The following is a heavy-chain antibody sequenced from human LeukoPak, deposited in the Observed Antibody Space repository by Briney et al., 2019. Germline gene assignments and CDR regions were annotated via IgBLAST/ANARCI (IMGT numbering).Heavy chain of an antibody. Sequence: ASVKVSCKASGYRFTSYYINWVRQATGHGLEWMGWMNPHSGDADYAQKFQGRVTMTRSTSTDTAYMELSSLTAEDTAVYYCARAQINYGDYRGGPFDIWGQGTMVTVSS. CDR1: GYRFTSYY. CDR2: MNPHSGDA. D-gene: IGHD4-17*01. V-gene: IGHV1-8*01. J-gene: IGHJ3*02. CDR3: ARAQINYGDYRGGPFDI.